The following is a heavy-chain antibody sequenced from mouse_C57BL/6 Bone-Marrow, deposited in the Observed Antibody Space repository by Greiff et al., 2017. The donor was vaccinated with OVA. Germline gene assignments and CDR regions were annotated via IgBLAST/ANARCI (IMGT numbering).Heavy chain of an antibody. CDR3: ARRGTLFAY. V-gene: IGHV5-6*01. J-gene: IGHJ3*01. CDR1: GFTFSSYG. CDR2: ISSGGSYT. Sequence: EVQGVESGGDLVKPGGSLKLSCEASGFTFSSYGMSWVRQTPDKRLEWVATISSGGSYTYYPDSVKGRFTISRDNAKNTLYLQMSSLKSEDTAMYYCARRGTLFAYWGQGTLVTVSA.